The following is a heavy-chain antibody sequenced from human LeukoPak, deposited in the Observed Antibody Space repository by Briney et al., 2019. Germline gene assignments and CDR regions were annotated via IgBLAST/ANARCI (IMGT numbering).Heavy chain of an antibody. V-gene: IGHV4-39*07. Sequence: SETLSHTCTVSGGSISSSSYYWGWIRQPPGKGLEWIGSIYYSGSTYYNPSLKSRVTMSVDTSKNQFSLKLSSVTAADTAVYYCARGHPHCSSTSCYNFDYWGQGTLVTVSS. J-gene: IGHJ4*02. CDR2: IYYSGST. CDR1: GGSISSSSYY. CDR3: ARGHPHCSSTSCYNFDY. D-gene: IGHD2-2*02.